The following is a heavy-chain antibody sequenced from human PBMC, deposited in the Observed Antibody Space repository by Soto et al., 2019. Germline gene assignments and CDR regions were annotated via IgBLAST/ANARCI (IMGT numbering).Heavy chain of an antibody. D-gene: IGHD5-12*01. J-gene: IGHJ6*02. V-gene: IGHV4-30-4*01. CDR1: GGSINSADYY. CDR2: IYYSGST. CDR3: ARAIVVTIGGMDA. Sequence: SETLSLTCSVSGGSINSADYYWSWVRQPPGKGLEWIGYIYYSGSTYFNPSLKSRVTISKDTSRNQFSLRLSSVTAADTAVYYCARAIVVTIGGMDAWGQGRPVAVAS.